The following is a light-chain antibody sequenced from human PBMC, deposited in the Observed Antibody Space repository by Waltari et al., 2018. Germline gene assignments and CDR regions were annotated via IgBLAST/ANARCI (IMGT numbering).Light chain of an antibody. CDR1: QTVRDY. Sequence: IQMTQSPSSLSASVGDRVTITCRASQTVRDYVNWYQGKAGKAPSLLIYSASKLHTGVPSRFSGSGSGTHFTLTISSLQPDDFATYYCLQSYSGQWTFGQGTKVEIK. CDR3: LQSYSGQWT. J-gene: IGKJ1*01. V-gene: IGKV1-39*01. CDR2: SAS.